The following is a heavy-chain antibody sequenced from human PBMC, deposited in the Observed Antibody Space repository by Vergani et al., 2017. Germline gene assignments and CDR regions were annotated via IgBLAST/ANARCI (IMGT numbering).Heavy chain of an antibody. V-gene: IGHV3-9*03. CDR1: GFTFDDYA. CDR3: AKDVRGSYYYGMDV. J-gene: IGHJ6*02. Sequence: EVQLVESGGDMVQPGGSLRLSCAASGFTFDDYAMHWVRQAPGKGLEWVSGISWNSGSIGYADSVKGRFTISRDNAKNSLYLQMNSLRAEDMALYYCAKDVRGSYYYGMDVWGQGTTVTVSS. CDR2: ISWNSGSI.